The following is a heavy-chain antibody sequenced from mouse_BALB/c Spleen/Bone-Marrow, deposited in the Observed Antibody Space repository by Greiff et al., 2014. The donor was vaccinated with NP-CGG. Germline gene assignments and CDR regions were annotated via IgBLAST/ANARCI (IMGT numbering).Heavy chain of an antibody. J-gene: IGHJ4*01. V-gene: IGHV1-82*01. Sequence: QVQLKESGPELVKPGASVKLSCTGSGYAFSSSWMNWVKQRPGQGLEWIGRIYPGDGDTNSNGRFKGKATLTADRSSNTAYMQLSSLTSVDSAVYFCARSAYYGSSYGAMDYWGQGTSVTVSS. CDR1: GYAFSSSW. CDR3: ARSAYYGSSYGAMDY. D-gene: IGHD1-1*01. CDR2: IYPGDGDT.